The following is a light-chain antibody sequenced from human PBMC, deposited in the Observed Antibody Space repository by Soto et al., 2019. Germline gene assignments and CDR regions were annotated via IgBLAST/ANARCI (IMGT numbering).Light chain of an antibody. Sequence: GAIVPITCRSSASMSDCLAWYQQKPGKAPKLLIYAASSLQSGVPSRFSGSGSGTEFTLTISSLQPDDIATYYCQQCHRYLTFGQGTKVDI. J-gene: IGKJ1*01. V-gene: IGKV1-5*01. CDR3: QQCHRYLT. CDR1: ASMSDC. CDR2: AAS.